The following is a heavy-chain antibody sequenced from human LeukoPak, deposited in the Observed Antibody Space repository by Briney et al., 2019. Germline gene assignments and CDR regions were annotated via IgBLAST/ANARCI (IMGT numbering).Heavy chain of an antibody. V-gene: IGHV3-30*02. CDR1: VFTFSSYG. D-gene: IGHD4-23*01. CDR2: IRYDGSNK. CDR3: ARDKRGATVVTLYSYYYMDV. Sequence: GGSLRLSCAASVFTFSSYGVHWVRQAPGKGLEWVAFIRYDGSNKYYADSVKGRFTISRDNSKNTLYLQMNSLRAEETAVYYCARDKRGATVVTLYSYYYMDVWGKGTTVTISS. J-gene: IGHJ6*03.